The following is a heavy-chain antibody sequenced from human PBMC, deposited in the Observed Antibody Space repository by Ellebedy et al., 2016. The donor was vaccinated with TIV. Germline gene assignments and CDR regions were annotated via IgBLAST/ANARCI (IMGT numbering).Heavy chain of an antibody. CDR3: ARATAGLDV. V-gene: IGHV3-13*01. CDR2: IGAAGDT. J-gene: IGHJ6*02. Sequence: GESLKISCAASCFTFSSYDMHWVRQVTGKGLEWVSSIGAAGDTHYSGSVKGRFTISRENGKHSLYLQMNSLKAEDTDMYYGARATAGLDVWGQGTTVSVSS. CDR1: CFTFSSYD.